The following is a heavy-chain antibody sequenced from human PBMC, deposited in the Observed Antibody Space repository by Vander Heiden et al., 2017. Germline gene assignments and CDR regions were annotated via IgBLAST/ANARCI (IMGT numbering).Heavy chain of an antibody. J-gene: IGHJ4*02. CDR2: IKPNTGGT. CDR1: GYTFTAFY. Sequence: QVQLVQSGAEVKKPGASVKVSCQASGYTFTAFYIHWVRQAPGQGLEWMGWIKPNTGGTNYVQKFQGRVTLTRDTSTSTVYMELSRLTSDDTAIYYCARDLYGFGTSFDFWGQGTLVTVSS. V-gene: IGHV1-2*02. D-gene: IGHD3-10*01. CDR3: ARDLYGFGTSFDF.